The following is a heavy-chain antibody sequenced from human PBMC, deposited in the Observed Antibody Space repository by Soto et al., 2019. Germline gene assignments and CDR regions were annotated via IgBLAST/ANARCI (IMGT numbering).Heavy chain of an antibody. V-gene: IGHV3-33*07. CDR1: GFILSSYG. CDR3: ARDLLLYGSGSYDY. CDR2: IWYDGSKK. D-gene: IGHD3-10*01. Sequence: LRLSCAASGFILSSYGMSWVRQAPGKGLEWVAVIWYDGSKKHYADAVKGRFTISRDNSKNTLYLQMNSLRDEDTAVYYCARDLLLYGSGSYDYWGQGALVTVSS. J-gene: IGHJ4*02.